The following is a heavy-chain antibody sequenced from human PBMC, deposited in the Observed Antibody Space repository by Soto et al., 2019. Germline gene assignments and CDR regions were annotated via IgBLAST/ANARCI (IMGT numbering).Heavy chain of an antibody. D-gene: IGHD3-22*01. V-gene: IGHV5-10-1*01. J-gene: IGHJ4*02. Sequence: LGESLKISCKGSGYSFAGYWITWVRQKPGKGLEWMGRIDPSDSQTYYSPSFRGHVTISATKSITTVFLQWGSLRASDTAMYYCARQIYDSDTGPNFQYYFDSWGQGTLVTVSS. CDR3: ARQIYDSDTGPNFQYYFDS. CDR2: IDPSDSQT. CDR1: GYSFAGYW.